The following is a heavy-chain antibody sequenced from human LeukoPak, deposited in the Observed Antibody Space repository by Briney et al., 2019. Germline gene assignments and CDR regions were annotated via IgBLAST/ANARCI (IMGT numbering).Heavy chain of an antibody. CDR3: ARDRLPGIVVVTSQPLDY. D-gene: IGHD2-21*02. J-gene: IGHJ4*02. Sequence: ASVKVSCKASGYTFTSYGISWVRQAPGQGLEWMGWISAYNGNTNYAQKLQGRVTMTTDTSTSTAYMELRSLRSDDTAVYYCARDRLPGIVVVTSQPLDYWGRGTLVTVSS. V-gene: IGHV1-18*01. CDR1: GYTFTSYG. CDR2: ISAYNGNT.